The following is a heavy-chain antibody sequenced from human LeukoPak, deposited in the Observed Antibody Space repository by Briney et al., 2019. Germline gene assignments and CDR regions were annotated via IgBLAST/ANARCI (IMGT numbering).Heavy chain of an antibody. Sequence: PSVNVSCKASGYTFTGYYMHWVRHAPGQGREWMGWINPNSGGTNYEQKFQGRVTMNRDTSISTAYMELSRLRSDDTAVYYCARATTVTPDTPDYWGQGTLVTVSS. CDR2: INPNSGGT. J-gene: IGHJ4*02. CDR3: ARATTVTPDTPDY. D-gene: IGHD4-17*01. V-gene: IGHV1-2*02. CDR1: GYTFTGYY.